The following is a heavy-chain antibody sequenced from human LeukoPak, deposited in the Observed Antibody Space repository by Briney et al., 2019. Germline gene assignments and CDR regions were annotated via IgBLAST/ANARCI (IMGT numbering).Heavy chain of an antibody. CDR1: GGSITSYC. CDR3: ARGKGRYFDY. D-gene: IGHD3-10*01. V-gene: IGHV4-4*07. Sequence: SETLPLTCTVSGGSITSYCWIWIRQSAGKGLEWIGRICSSGSTVYNPSLKSRVTISSDMSNNQFSLKLSSVTAADTAVYYCARGKGRYFDYWGQGTLVTVSS. J-gene: IGHJ4*02. CDR2: ICSSGST.